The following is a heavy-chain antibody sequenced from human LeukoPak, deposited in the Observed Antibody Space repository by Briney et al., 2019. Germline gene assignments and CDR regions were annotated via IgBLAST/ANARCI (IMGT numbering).Heavy chain of an antibody. CDR2: IIPILGIA. J-gene: IGHJ5*02. Sequence: ASVTVSCKASGGTFSSYAISWVRQAPGQGLEWMGRIIPILGIANYAQKFQGRVTITADKSTSTAYMELSSLRSEDTAVYYCARSPIAATVRLNWFDPWGQGTPVTVSS. CDR3: ARSPIAATVRLNWFDP. V-gene: IGHV1-69*04. CDR1: GGTFSSYA. D-gene: IGHD6-13*01.